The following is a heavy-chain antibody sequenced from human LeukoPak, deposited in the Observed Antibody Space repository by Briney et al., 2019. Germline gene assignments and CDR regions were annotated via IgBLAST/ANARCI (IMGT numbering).Heavy chain of an antibody. D-gene: IGHD6-19*01. CDR1: GFTFSSFA. Sequence: GGSLRLSCSASGFTFSSFALSWVRQAPGKGLEWVSGIIANGGSAYYADSVKGRFTISRDNSKNTLYLQMNSLRAEDTAVYYCARGYSSATFDYWGQGTLATVSS. V-gene: IGHV3-23*01. CDR2: IIANGGSA. J-gene: IGHJ4*02. CDR3: ARGYSSATFDY.